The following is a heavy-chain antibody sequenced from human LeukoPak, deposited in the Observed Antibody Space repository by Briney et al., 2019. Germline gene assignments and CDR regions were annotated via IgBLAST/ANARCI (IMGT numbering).Heavy chain of an antibody. Sequence: GASVKGSCKASGYTFTGYYMHWVRQAPGQGLEWMGWINPNSGGTNYAQKFQGRVTMTRDTSISTAYMELSRLRSDDTAVYYCARDGGYCSSTSCPNAWGQGTMVTVSS. D-gene: IGHD2-2*01. V-gene: IGHV1-2*02. CDR3: ARDGGYCSSTSCPNA. CDR1: GYTFTGYY. J-gene: IGHJ3*01. CDR2: INPNSGGT.